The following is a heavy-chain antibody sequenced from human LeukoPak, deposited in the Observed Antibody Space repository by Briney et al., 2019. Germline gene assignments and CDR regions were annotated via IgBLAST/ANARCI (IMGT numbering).Heavy chain of an antibody. D-gene: IGHD6-13*01. V-gene: IGHV3-48*02. CDR3: ARGGYLGVRSWFDP. CDR1: GFTFSSYS. Sequence: PGGSLRLSCAASGFTFSSYSMNWVRQAPGKGLEWVSYISISSSTIYYADSVKGRFTISRDNAKNSLYLQMNSLRDEDTAVYYCARGGYLGVRSWFDPWGQGTLVTVSS. J-gene: IGHJ5*02. CDR2: ISISSSTI.